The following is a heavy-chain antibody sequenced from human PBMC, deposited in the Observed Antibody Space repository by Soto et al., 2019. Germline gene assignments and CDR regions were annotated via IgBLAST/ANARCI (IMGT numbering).Heavy chain of an antibody. J-gene: IGHJ6*03. CDR2: IRSKANSYAT. D-gene: IGHD2-15*01. CDR3: TRHGEGCSGGSCYSRGLYYYYMDV. V-gene: IGHV3-73*01. CDR1: GFTFSGSA. Sequence: GGSLRLSCAASGFTFSGSAMHWVRQASGKGLEWVGRIRSKANSYATAYAASVKGRFTISRDDSKNTAYLQMNSLKTEDTAVYYCTRHGEGCSGGSCYSRGLYYYYMDVWGKGTTVTVSS.